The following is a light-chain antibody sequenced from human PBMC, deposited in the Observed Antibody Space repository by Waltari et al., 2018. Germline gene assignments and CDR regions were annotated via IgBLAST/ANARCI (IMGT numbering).Light chain of an antibody. CDR1: SGHISNL. Sequence: HLVLTQSPSASASLGASVKLTCTLTSGHISNLIAWLPQHPKKGPRYLMKVNSDGSHSKGDEIPDRFSGSSSGAERYLTISSLQSEDEADYYCQTGGHGTWVFGGGTKLTVL. J-gene: IGLJ3*02. CDR2: VNSDGSH. CDR3: QTGGHGTWV. V-gene: IGLV4-69*01.